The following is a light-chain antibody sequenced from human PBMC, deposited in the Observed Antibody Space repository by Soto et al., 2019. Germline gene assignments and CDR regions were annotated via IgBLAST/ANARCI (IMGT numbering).Light chain of an antibody. J-gene: IGKJ1*01. CDR1: QSVSSY. Sequence: EIVLTQSPATLSLSPGERATLSCRASQSVSSYFAWYQQKPGQAPRLLIYDASSRATGIPARFSGSGSGTDFTLTISSLEPEDFAVYYCQQRSDLPLTFGQGTKVEIK. CDR2: DAS. CDR3: QQRSDLPLT. V-gene: IGKV3-11*01.